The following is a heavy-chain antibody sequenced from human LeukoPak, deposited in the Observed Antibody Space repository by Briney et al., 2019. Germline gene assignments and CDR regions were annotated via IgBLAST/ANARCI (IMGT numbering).Heavy chain of an antibody. CDR3: AREADAYNSVSYDY. Sequence: ASVKVSCKSSGGTFNNYAITWVQQAPGHGLEWMGRVIPVLGIPTSAQSFQGRVTLTADTSTRTAYMELSSLRSDDTAVYYCAREADAYNSVSYDYWGQGTLVIVSS. D-gene: IGHD5-24*01. V-gene: IGHV1-69*04. CDR1: GGTFNNYA. J-gene: IGHJ4*02. CDR2: VIPVLGIP.